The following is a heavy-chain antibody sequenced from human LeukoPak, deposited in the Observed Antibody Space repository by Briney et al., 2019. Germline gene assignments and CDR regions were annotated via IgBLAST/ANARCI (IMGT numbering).Heavy chain of an antibody. CDR1: GFTFSSYS. V-gene: IGHV3-48*01. CDR3: ARQYRITVQPFDY. Sequence: GGSLRLSCAASGFTFSSYSMNWVRQAPGKGLEWVSYISSSSSTIYYADSVKGRSTISRDNAKNSLYLQMNSLRAEDTAVYYCARQYRITVQPFDYWGQGTLVTVSS. CDR2: ISSSSSTI. J-gene: IGHJ4*02. D-gene: IGHD1-14*01.